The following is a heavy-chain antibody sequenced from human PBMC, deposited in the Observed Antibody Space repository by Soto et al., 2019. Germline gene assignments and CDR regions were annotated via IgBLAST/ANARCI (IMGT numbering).Heavy chain of an antibody. CDR3: ARQSETGALFDL. D-gene: IGHD1-26*01. CDR2: IYYSGST. Sequence: SETLSLTCTVSGGSISSSSYYWGWIRQPPGKGLEWIGSIYYSGSTYYNPSLKSRVTISVDTSKNQFSLKLSSVTAADTAVYYCARQSETGALFDLWGRGTLVTVSS. J-gene: IGHJ2*01. V-gene: IGHV4-39*01. CDR1: GGSISSSSYY.